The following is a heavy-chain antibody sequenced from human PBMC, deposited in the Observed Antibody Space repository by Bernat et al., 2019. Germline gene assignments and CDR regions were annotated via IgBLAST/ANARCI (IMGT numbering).Heavy chain of an antibody. CDR2: IWYDGSNK. Sequence: QVQLVESGGGVVQPGRSLRLSCAASGFTLSSYGMHWVRQAPGKGLEWVAVIWYDGSNKYYADSVKGRFTISRDNSKNTLYLQMNSLRAEDTAVYYCARDLGDVVPAAMDYWGQGTLVTVSS. J-gene: IGHJ4*02. CDR1: GFTLSSYG. D-gene: IGHD2-2*01. V-gene: IGHV3-33*01. CDR3: ARDLGDVVPAAMDY.